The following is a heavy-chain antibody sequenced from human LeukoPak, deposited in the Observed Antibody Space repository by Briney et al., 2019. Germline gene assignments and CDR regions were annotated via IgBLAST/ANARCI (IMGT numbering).Heavy chain of an antibody. J-gene: IGHJ2*01. Sequence: ASVKVSCKASGGTFSSYAISWVRQAPGQGLEWMGWISAYNGNTNYAQKLQGRVTMTTDTSTSTAYMELRSLRSDDTAVYYCARDTAAAGTGGYFDLWGRGTLVTVSS. CDR1: GGTFSSYA. V-gene: IGHV1-18*01. D-gene: IGHD6-13*01. CDR3: ARDTAAAGTGGYFDL. CDR2: ISAYNGNT.